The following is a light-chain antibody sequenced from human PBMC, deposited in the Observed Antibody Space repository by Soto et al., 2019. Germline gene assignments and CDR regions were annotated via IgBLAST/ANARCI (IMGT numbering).Light chain of an antibody. CDR1: QDISKS. V-gene: IGKV1-33*01. CDR3: QQYHNLPFT. CDR2: DAS. Sequence: DLQMTQSPSSLSASVGDRVTITCQASQDISKSLNWYQQKPGKAPNLLIYDASNLETGVPSSFSGSGSGTDFTFTINSLRPEDIATYYCQQYHNLPFTFGPGTKVEIK. J-gene: IGKJ3*01.